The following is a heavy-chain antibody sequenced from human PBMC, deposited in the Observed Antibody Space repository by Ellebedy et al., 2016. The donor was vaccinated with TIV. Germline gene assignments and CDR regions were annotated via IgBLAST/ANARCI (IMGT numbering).Heavy chain of an antibody. CDR2: ISSSGGTI. CDR3: ARDTRFIDQQHNWFDP. D-gene: IGHD6-13*01. CDR1: GFTFSDFY. J-gene: IGHJ5*02. V-gene: IGHV3-11*01. Sequence: GESLKISCAASGFTFSDFYMSWIRQAPGKGLECVSYISSSGGTIYYADSVRGRFTISRDNAKNSLYLQMNSLRAEDTAVYYCARDTRFIDQQHNWFDPWGQGTLVTVSS.